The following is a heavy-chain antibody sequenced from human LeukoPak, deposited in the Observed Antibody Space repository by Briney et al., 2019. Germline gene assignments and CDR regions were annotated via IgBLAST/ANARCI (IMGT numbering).Heavy chain of an antibody. Sequence: SETLSLTCTVSDGSMNSYYWSWIRQPPGKGLEWIGYISYSGSTNYNPSLKSRVSISVDTSKNQFSLKVSSVTAADTAVYYCAREAWVSGDSKYRYYGIDVWGQGTTVTVSS. CDR1: DGSMNSYY. CDR2: ISYSGST. V-gene: IGHV4-59*01. CDR3: AREAWVSGDSKYRYYGIDV. J-gene: IGHJ6*02. D-gene: IGHD4-17*01.